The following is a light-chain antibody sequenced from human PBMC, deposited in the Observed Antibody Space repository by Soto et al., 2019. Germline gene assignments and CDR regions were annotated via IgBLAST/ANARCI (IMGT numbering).Light chain of an antibody. CDR3: QQRSNWHLT. V-gene: IGKV3-11*01. J-gene: IGKJ4*01. Sequence: EIVLTQSPATLSLSPGERATLSCMASQSVSSYLAWYQQKPGQAPRLLIYDASNRATGIPARFSGSGSGTDFTLTISSLEPEDFAVYYCQQRSNWHLTFGGGTKVDIK. CDR1: QSVSSY. CDR2: DAS.